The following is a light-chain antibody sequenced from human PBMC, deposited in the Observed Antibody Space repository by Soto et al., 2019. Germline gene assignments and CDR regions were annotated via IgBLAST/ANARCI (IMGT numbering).Light chain of an antibody. CDR3: QQYGSSLFT. CDR2: GAS. V-gene: IGKV3-20*01. J-gene: IGKJ3*01. CDR1: QSVSSSY. Sequence: EIVLTQSPGTLSLSPGERATLSCRASQSVSSSYLAWYQQKPGQAPRLLIYGASSRATGIPDRFSGSGSGTVFTLTISRLEPEDFAFYYCQQYGSSLFTFGPGIKVDIK.